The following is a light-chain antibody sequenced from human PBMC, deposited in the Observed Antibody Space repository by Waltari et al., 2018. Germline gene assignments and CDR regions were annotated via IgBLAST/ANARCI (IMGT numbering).Light chain of an antibody. CDR2: GTS. V-gene: IGKV3-20*01. J-gene: IGKJ4*01. Sequence: EIVLTQSPGTLSLSPGERATLSCRASQSVTSISLTWYLQKLGQAPRLLIYGTSSRATGIPDRFSGSGFGTDFTLTISRLEPEDFAVYYCQQYDGEVVTFGGGTKVEI. CDR3: QQYDGEVVT. CDR1: QSVTSIS.